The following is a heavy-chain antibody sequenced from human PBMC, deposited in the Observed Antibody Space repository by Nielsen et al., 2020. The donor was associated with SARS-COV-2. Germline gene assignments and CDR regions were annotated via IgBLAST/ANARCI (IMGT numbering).Heavy chain of an antibody. Sequence: GESLKISCAASGFTFSSYWMHWVRQAPGKGLVWVSRTNSDGSSTSYADSVKGRFTISRDNAKNTLYLQMNSLRAEDTAVYYCARESGSSWYRYYYGMDVWGQGTTVTVSS. CDR2: TNSDGSST. CDR3: ARESGSSWYRYYYGMDV. J-gene: IGHJ6*02. V-gene: IGHV3-74*01. D-gene: IGHD6-13*01. CDR1: GFTFSSYW.